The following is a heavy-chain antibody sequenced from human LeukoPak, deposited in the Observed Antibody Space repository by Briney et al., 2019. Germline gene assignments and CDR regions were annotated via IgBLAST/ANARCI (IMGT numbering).Heavy chain of an antibody. CDR2: IIPIFGTA. V-gene: IGHV1-69*05. D-gene: IGHD3-22*01. Sequence: SVKVSCKASGGTFSSYAISWVRQAPGQGLEWMGGIIPIFGTANYAQKFQGRVTITTDESTSTAYMELSSLRSEHTPVYYCARSARYDSSGYSKSGDYWGQGTLVTVSS. CDR3: ARSARYDSSGYSKSGDY. J-gene: IGHJ4*02. CDR1: GGTFSSYA.